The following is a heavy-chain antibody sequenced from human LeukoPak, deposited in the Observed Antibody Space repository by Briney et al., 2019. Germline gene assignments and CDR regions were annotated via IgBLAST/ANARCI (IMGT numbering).Heavy chain of an antibody. CDR3: ARDQTRWFGELFSVGFGRWFDP. CDR1: GFTVSSNF. Sequence: GGSLRLSCAASGFTVSSNFMSWVRQAPGKGLEWVSVILTAGKTYYADSVKGRFTISRDDSKNMVYLQMNSLRAEDTAVYYCARDQTRWFGELFSVGFGRWFDPWGQGTLVTVSS. D-gene: IGHD3-10*01. J-gene: IGHJ5*02. V-gene: IGHV3-53*05. CDR2: ILTAGKT.